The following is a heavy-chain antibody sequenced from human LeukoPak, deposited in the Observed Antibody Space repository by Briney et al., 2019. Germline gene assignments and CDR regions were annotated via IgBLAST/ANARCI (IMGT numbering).Heavy chain of an antibody. CDR2: IYSSGST. D-gene: IGHD5-18*01. CDR3: ARGYSYGYVDY. CDR1: SGSISTYY. Sequence: QLQLQESGPGLVKPSETLSLTCTVSSGSISTYYWCWIRQPPGKRLAWIGYIYSSGSTNYTPSLKSRVTISVDTSKNQFSLKLSSVTTADTAVYYCARGYSYGYVDYWGQGTLVTVSS. J-gene: IGHJ4*02. V-gene: IGHV4-59*01.